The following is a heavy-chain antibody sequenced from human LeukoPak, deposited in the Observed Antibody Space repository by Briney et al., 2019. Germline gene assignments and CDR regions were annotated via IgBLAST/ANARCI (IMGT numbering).Heavy chain of an antibody. J-gene: IGHJ6*02. CDR1: GFTFSSYW. V-gene: IGHV3-74*01. D-gene: IGHD3-10*01. CDR2: INSDGSST. CDR3: AKDQITMVRGALYGMDV. Sequence: GGSLRLSCAASGFTFSSYWMHWVRQAPGKGLVWVSRINSDGSSTSYADSVKGRFTISRDNAKNTLYLQMNSLRAEDTAVYYCAKDQITMVRGALYGMDVWGQGTTVTVSS.